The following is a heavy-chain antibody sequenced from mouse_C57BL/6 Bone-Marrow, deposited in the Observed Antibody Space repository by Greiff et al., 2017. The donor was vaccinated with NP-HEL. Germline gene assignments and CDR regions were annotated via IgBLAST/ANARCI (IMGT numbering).Heavy chain of an antibody. CDR2: INPNNGGT. D-gene: IGHD1-1*01. CDR1: GYTFTDYN. J-gene: IGHJ2*01. V-gene: IGHV1-22*01. CDR3: ARFHYGSSYDY. Sequence: EVQLQESGPELVKPGASVKMSCKASGYTFTDYNMHWVKQSHGKSLEWIGYINPNNGGTSYNQKFKGKATLTVNKSSSTAYMELRSLTSEDSAVYYCARFHYGSSYDYWGQGTTLTVSS.